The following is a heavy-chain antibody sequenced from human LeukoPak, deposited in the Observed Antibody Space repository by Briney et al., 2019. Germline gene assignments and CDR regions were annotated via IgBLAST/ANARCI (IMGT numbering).Heavy chain of an antibody. V-gene: IGHV4-34*01. CDR1: GGSFSGYY. CDR2: INHSGST. CDR3: ARPVNCSSTSCHYYFDY. J-gene: IGHJ4*02. Sequence: SETLSLTCAVYGGSFSGYYWSWIRQPPGKGLEWIGEINHSGSTNYNPSLKSRVTISVDTPKNQFSLKLSSVTATDTAVYYCARPVNCSSTSCHYYFDYWGQGTLVTVSS. D-gene: IGHD2-2*01.